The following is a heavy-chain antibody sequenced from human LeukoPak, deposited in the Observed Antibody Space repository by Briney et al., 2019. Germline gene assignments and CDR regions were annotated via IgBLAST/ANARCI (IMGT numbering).Heavy chain of an antibody. V-gene: IGHV3-74*01. CDR2: INNDGSIT. D-gene: IGHD3-22*01. CDR1: GFTFSSYW. CDR3: ARAKDHDTSGYYFLEYYYYGMAV. Sequence: GGSLRLSCAASGFTFSSYWMHWVRQAPGKGLVWVSHINNDGSITSYADSVKGRFTISRDNAKNTLYLQMNSLRAEDTAVYYCARAKDHDTSGYYFLEYYYYGMAVWGQGTTVTVSS. J-gene: IGHJ6*02.